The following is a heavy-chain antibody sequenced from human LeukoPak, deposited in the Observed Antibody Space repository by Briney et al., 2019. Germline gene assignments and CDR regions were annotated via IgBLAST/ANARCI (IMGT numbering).Heavy chain of an antibody. CDR2: IYHSGST. D-gene: IGHD2-2*01. CDR1: GGSISSGGYS. CDR3: AGKKGEVQAAGAGSFAY. Sequence: SQTLSLTCAVSGGSISSGGYSWSWVRQPPGKGLEWIGEIYHSGSTSYNPSLKSRVTISVDKSKNQFSLKLSSVTAADTAVYYCAGKKGEVQAAGAGSFAYWGQETLVTVSS. V-gene: IGHV4-30-2*01. J-gene: IGHJ4*02.